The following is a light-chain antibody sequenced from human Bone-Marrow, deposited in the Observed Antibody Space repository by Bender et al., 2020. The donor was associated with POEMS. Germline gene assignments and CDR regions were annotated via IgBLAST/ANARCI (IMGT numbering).Light chain of an antibody. CDR3: SSYTSSNTLI. J-gene: IGLJ2*01. CDR1: SSDVGTYHL. CDR2: HVS. Sequence: QSVLTQPASVSGSPGQSITISCTGTSSDVGTYHLVSWYQQHPGKAPKLLIFHVSSRPSGVSNRFSGSKSGNSASLTISGLQAEDEADYYYSSYTSSNTLIFGGGTRLTVL. V-gene: IGLV2-14*02.